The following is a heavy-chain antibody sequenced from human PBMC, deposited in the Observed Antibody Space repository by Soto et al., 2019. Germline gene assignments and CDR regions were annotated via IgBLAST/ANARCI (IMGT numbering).Heavy chain of an antibody. Sequence: QVQLVGSGGGVVQPGRSLRLSCAASGFTFSSYGMHWVRQAPGKGLEWVAVISYDGSNKYYADSVKGRFTISRDNSKNTLYLQMNSLRAEDTAVYYCAKDSDLLGYCSGGSCYTLDYWGQGTLVTVSS. D-gene: IGHD2-15*01. CDR2: ISYDGSNK. CDR1: GFTFSSYG. V-gene: IGHV3-30*18. CDR3: AKDSDLLGYCSGGSCYTLDY. J-gene: IGHJ4*02.